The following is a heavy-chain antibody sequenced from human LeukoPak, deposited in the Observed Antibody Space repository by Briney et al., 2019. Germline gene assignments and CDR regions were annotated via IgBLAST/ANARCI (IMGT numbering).Heavy chain of an antibody. CDR3: ARSSGGYGPDIDY. CDR1: GYTFTSYD. J-gene: IGHJ4*02. CDR2: MNPNSGNT. Sequence: ASVTVSLKSSGYTFTSYDFNWVRQATGQGLEWMGRMNPNSGNTGYAQKFQGRVTMTRNTSISTAYMELSSLRSEDTAVYYCARSSGGYGPDIDYWGQGTLVTVSS. V-gene: IGHV1-8*01. D-gene: IGHD3-22*01.